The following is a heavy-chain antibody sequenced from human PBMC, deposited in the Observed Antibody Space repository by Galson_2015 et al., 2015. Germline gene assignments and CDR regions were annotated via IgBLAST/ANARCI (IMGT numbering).Heavy chain of an antibody. CDR1: GHTFHNYY. Sequence: SVKVSCKASGHTFHNYYMHWVRQAPGQGLEWIGILNPDGSSQTYTHKFQGRDTMTRDTSTSTVYMELSSLRSEDAAVYYCARGDSAVISQGCDYWVQGTLVTVSS. V-gene: IGHV1-46*02. D-gene: IGHD2-21*01. CDR3: ARGDSAVISQGCDY. CDR2: LNPDGSSQ. J-gene: IGHJ4*02.